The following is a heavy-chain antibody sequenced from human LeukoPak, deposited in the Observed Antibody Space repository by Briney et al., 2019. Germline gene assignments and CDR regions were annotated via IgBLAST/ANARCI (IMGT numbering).Heavy chain of an antibody. CDR2: IKQDGSEK. CDR3: AREDCSGGSCYSHY. V-gene: IGHV3-7*03. D-gene: IGHD2-15*01. CDR1: GFTFSSHC. Sequence: GGSLRLSCAASGFTFSSHCMNWVRQAPGKGLEWVANIKQDGSEKYYVDSVKGRFTISRDNAKDSLYLQMNSLRAEDTAVYYCAREDCSGGSCYSHYWGQGTLVTVSS. J-gene: IGHJ4*02.